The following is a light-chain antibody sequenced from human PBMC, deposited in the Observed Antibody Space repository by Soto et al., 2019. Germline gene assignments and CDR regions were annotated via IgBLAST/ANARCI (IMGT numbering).Light chain of an antibody. CDR1: RSGSRGY. V-gene: IGKV3-15*01. CDR2: GAS. J-gene: IGKJ1*01. CDR3: QQYNNWPKT. Sequence: EVLLTQSPATLSLSAGDRATFSFRVGRSGSRGYLAWYQQKPGQAPRLLIYGASTRATGIPARFSGSGSGTEFTLTISSLQSEDFAVYYCQQYNNWPKTFGQGTKA.